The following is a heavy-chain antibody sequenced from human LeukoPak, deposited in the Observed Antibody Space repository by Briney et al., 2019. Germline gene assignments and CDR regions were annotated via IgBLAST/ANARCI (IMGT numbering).Heavy chain of an antibody. Sequence: GGSLRLSCAASGFTFRIYWMSWVRQAPGKGLEWVANIKQDGSEKYYVDSVKGRFTISRDNAKNSLYLQMNSLRAEDTAVYYCARRVWYMDVWGKGTTVTVSS. CDR3: ARRVWYMDV. D-gene: IGHD2-21*01. CDR1: GFTFRIYW. V-gene: IGHV3-7*01. J-gene: IGHJ6*03. CDR2: IKQDGSEK.